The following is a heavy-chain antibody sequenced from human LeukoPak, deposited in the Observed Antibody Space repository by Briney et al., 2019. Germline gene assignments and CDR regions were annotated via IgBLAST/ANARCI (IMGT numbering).Heavy chain of an antibody. Sequence: GGSLRLSCAASGFTLSSYAMSWVRQAPGKGLEWVSVIESGGRTYYADSVKGRFTISRDNSKNTLYLQMNSLRAEDTAVYYCAKGPSRVYDIFHRDYWGQGTLVTVSS. CDR3: AKGPSRVYDIFHRDY. J-gene: IGHJ4*02. CDR1: GFTLSSYA. V-gene: IGHV3-23*03. D-gene: IGHD3-9*01. CDR2: IESGGRT.